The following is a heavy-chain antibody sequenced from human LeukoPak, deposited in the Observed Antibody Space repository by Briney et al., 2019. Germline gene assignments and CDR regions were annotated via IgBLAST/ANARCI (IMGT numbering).Heavy chain of an antibody. CDR2: IYHSGST. V-gene: IGHV4-4*02. CDR1: GGSISSSNW. D-gene: IGHD4-17*01. J-gene: IGHJ2*01. CDR3: AREYGDYVYWYSDL. Sequence: SETLSLTCAVSGGSISSSNWWGWVRQPPGKGLEWIGEIYHSGSTNYNPSLKSRVTISVDKSKNQFSLKLSSVTAADTAVYYCAREYGDYVYWYSDLWGRGTLVTVSS.